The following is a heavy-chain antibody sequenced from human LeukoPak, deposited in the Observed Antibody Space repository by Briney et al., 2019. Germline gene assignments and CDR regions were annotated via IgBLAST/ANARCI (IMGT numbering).Heavy chain of an antibody. Sequence: GGSLRLSCAGSGFTFSSYSMNWVRQAPGKGLEWVSSISSSSSYIYYADSVKGRFTISRDNAKNSLYLQMNSLRAEDTAVYYCARDSIRGDGYTREGFDPWGQGTLVTVSS. J-gene: IGHJ5*02. V-gene: IGHV3-21*01. CDR1: GFTFSSYS. D-gene: IGHD5-24*01. CDR2: ISSSSSYI. CDR3: ARDSIRGDGYTREGFDP.